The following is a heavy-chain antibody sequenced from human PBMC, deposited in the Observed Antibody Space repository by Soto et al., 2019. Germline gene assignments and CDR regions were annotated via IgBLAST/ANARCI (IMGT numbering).Heavy chain of an antibody. V-gene: IGHV3-11*05. D-gene: IGHD2-2*01. CDR2: ISSSSSHT. J-gene: IGHJ4*02. Sequence: QAQLVESGGGLVKPGGSLRLSCVVSGFTFSDYYMSWIRQAPGKGLEWVSYISSSSSHTDYADSVKGRFTISSDNAKNSLYLHMNSLRAEDTAVYYCARGESTYAYWGQGTLVTVSS. CDR1: GFTFSDYY. CDR3: ARGESTYAY.